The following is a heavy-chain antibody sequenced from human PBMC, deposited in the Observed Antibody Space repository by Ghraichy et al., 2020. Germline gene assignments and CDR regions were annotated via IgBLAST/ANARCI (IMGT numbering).Heavy chain of an antibody. CDR3: AKFARDWPNEYLQH. CDR1: GFTFRTYA. CDR2: ITDNGGTT. V-gene: IGHV3-23*01. J-gene: IGHJ1*01. Sequence: GESLNTSCAASGFTFRTYAMSWVRQAPGKGLEWVSAITDNGGTTYDAESVKGRFTISRDNSKNTLFLQMNSLRGEDTAVYYCAKFARDWPNEYLQHWGQGALVTVSS. D-gene: IGHD3/OR15-3a*01.